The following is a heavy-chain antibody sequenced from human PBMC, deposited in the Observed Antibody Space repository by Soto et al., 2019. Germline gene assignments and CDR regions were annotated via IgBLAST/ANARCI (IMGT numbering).Heavy chain of an antibody. CDR3: AKEPRKVVVLTDWFDP. J-gene: IGHJ5*02. V-gene: IGHV3-23*01. D-gene: IGHD2-2*01. Sequence: GGSLRLSCAASGFTFSSYAMSWVRQDPGKGLEWVSAISGSGGSTYYADSVKGRFTISRDNSKNTLYLQMNSLRAEDTAVYYCAKEPRKVVVLTDWFDPWGQGTLVTVSS. CDR1: GFTFSSYA. CDR2: ISGSGGST.